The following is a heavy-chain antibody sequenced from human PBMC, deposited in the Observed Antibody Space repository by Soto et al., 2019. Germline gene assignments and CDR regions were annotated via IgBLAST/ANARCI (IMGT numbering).Heavy chain of an antibody. CDR1: GGTFSSYA. V-gene: IGHV1-69*12. J-gene: IGHJ6*02. D-gene: IGHD5-12*01. CDR3: ASSVAKYYYYGMDV. CDR2: IIPIFGTA. Sequence: QVQLVQSGAEVKKPGSSVKVSCKASGGTFSSYAISWVRQAPGQGLEWMGGIIPIFGTANYAQKFQGRVTITANEPXSTAYMELSGLGSEDTAVYYCASSVAKYYYYGMDVWGQGTTVTVSS.